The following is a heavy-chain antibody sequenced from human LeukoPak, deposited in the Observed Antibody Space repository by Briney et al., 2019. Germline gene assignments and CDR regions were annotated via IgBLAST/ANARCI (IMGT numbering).Heavy chain of an antibody. CDR2: INPNSGGT. D-gene: IGHD2-21*02. CDR3: ARGKTMVYCGGDCYRFDN. Sequence: GASVKVSCKASGGIFSSYGINWVRQAPGQGLEWMGWINPNSGGTNYAQKFQGRVTMTRDTSISTAYMELSRLLSGDTAVYYCARGKTMVYCGGDCYRFDNWGQGTLVTVSS. J-gene: IGHJ4*02. V-gene: IGHV1-2*02. CDR1: GGIFSSYG.